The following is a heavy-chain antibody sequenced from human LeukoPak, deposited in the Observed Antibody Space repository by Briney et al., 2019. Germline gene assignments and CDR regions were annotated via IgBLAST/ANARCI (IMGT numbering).Heavy chain of an antibody. D-gene: IGHD2-15*01. Sequence: SQTLSLTCAISGDSVSSNSAAWNWIRQSPSRGLEWLGRTYYRSKWYNDYAVSVKSRITINPDTSKNQFSLQLNSVTPEDTAVYYCARVRNEDIVVVVAASLYAFDIWGQGTMVTVSS. CDR1: GDSVSSNSAA. CDR2: TYYRSKWYN. J-gene: IGHJ3*02. V-gene: IGHV6-1*01. CDR3: ARVRNEDIVVVVAASLYAFDI.